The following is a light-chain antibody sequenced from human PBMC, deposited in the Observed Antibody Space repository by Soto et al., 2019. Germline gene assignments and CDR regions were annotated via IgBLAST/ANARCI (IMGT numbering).Light chain of an antibody. CDR3: AAWDDSLNAYV. Sequence: QSVLTQPPSASGTPGQRVTISCSGSSSNIGSNTVNWYQQLPGTAPKLLIYSINQRPSGVPDRFSGYKSGTSASLAISGLQSEDEADYYCAAWDDSLNAYVFGTGTKVTVL. CDR1: SSNIGSNT. J-gene: IGLJ1*01. CDR2: SIN. V-gene: IGLV1-44*01.